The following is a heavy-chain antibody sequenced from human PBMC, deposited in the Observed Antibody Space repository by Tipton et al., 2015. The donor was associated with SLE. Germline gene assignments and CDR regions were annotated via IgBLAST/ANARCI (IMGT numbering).Heavy chain of an antibody. D-gene: IGHD2-2*02. V-gene: IGHV4-34*01. Sequence: TLSLTCGVYGGSFSTHFWVWIRQSPGKGLEWIGEINHSGGTMYNPALTSRVTISIDMSNNQFSLKMTSVTAADTAVYYCARGFLYDGFQVWGQGTLVTVSS. CDR3: ARGFLYDGFQV. J-gene: IGHJ1*01. CDR1: GGSFSTHF. CDR2: INHSGGT.